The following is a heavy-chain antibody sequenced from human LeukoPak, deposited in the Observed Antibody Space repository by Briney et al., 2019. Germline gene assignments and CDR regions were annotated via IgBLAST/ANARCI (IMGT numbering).Heavy chain of an antibody. CDR2: ISGSGSTI. Sequence: GGSLRLSCAASGFTFSSYEVNCVRQAPGKGLEWVSYISGSGSTIYYADSVKGRFTISRDNAKNSLYLQMNSLRAEDTAVYYCARGGGSYPFDYWGQGTLVTVSS. CDR1: GFTFSSYE. D-gene: IGHD1-26*01. J-gene: IGHJ4*02. V-gene: IGHV3-48*03. CDR3: ARGGGSYPFDY.